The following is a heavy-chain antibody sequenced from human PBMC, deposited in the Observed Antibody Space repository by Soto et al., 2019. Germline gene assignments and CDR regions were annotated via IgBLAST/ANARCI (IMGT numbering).Heavy chain of an antibody. CDR2: TIAIFGTA. D-gene: IGHD6-19*01. CDR1: GGTFSAYS. Sequence: GAAVKVSCKDSGGTFSAYSMSWVRQPLGRGREGSVGTIAIFGTANYAQKFQGRVTITADESTSTAYLELSSLRSADTAVYYCASPFSSGHGNYYYYYGMDVWGQGTTVTVSS. V-gene: IGHV1-69*13. CDR3: ASPFSSGHGNYYYYYGMDV. J-gene: IGHJ6*02.